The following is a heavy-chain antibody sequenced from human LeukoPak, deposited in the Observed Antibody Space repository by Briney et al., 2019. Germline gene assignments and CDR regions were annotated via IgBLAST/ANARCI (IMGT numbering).Heavy chain of an antibody. V-gene: IGHV4-39*07. Sequence: SETLSLTCTLSGDSISSSDHYWVWIRQSPGKGLEWIGSVSQSGNTYYKSSLKSRVTISVDTSKNQFSLKLSPVTAADTAVYYCARTDFWSGYWDVWGKGTTVTVSS. CDR3: ARTDFWSGYWDV. J-gene: IGHJ6*04. CDR1: GDSISSSDHY. CDR2: VSQSGNT. D-gene: IGHD3-3*01.